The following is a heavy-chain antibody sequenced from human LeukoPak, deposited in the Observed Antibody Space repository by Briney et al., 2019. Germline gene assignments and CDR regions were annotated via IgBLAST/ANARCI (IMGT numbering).Heavy chain of an antibody. CDR2: ISWNSGSI. CDR3: AKGPGYYDFWSGLPYYFDY. CDR1: GFTFDDYA. V-gene: IGHV3-9*01. Sequence: PGGSLRLSCAASGFTFDDYAMHWVRQAPGKGLEWVSGISWNSGSIGYADSVKGRFTISRDNAKNPLYLQMNSLRAEDTALYYCAKGPGYYDFWSGLPYYFDYWGQGTLVTVSS. D-gene: IGHD3-3*01. J-gene: IGHJ4*02.